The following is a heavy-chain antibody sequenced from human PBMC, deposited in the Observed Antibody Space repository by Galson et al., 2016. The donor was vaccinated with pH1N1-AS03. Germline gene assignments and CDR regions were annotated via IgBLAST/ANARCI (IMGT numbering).Heavy chain of an antibody. CDR3: ARDRDGSDCFDS. J-gene: IGHJ4*02. CDR1: GFTLSNYW. D-gene: IGHD5-24*01. CDR2: INSDGSYT. V-gene: IGHV3-74*01. Sequence: SLRLSCAASGFTLSNYWMHWVRQAPGKGLVWVSRINSDGSYTNYADSVWGRFTISRDNARNSLYLQMDSLRAEDTAVYYCARDRDGSDCFDSWGQGTLVTASS.